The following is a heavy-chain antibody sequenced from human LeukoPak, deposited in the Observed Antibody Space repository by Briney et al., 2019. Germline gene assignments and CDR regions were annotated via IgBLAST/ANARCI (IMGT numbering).Heavy chain of an antibody. CDR3: ARGDFHMDV. Sequence: GGSLRLSCAASGFTFSRYSMNWVRQAPGKGLEWVSYISTSSNTIYYADSVKGRFTISRDNAKNSLYLQLNSLRAEDTAVYYCARGDFHMDVWGKGTTVTVSS. CDR2: ISTSSNTI. CDR1: GFTFSRYS. V-gene: IGHV3-48*04. J-gene: IGHJ6*03. D-gene: IGHD3/OR15-3a*01.